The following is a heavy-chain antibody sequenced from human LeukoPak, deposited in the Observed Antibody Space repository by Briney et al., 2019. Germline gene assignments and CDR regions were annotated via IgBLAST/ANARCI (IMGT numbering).Heavy chain of an antibody. V-gene: IGHV3-21*01. Sequence: GGSLRLSCAASGFTFSSYSMNWVRQAPGKGLEWVSSISSSSSYIYYADSVKGRFTISRDNAKNSLYLQMNSLRAEDTAVYYCARDSRDGYPNWYGMDVWGQGTTVTVSS. CDR3: ARDSRDGYPNWYGMDV. D-gene: IGHD5-24*01. CDR1: GFTFSSYS. CDR2: ISSSSSYI. J-gene: IGHJ6*02.